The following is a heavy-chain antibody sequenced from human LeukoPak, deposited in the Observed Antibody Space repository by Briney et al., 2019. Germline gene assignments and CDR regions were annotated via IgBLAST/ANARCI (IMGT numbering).Heavy chain of an antibody. CDR1: GGSISSYY. V-gene: IGHV4-59*12. Sequence: PSETLSLTCTVSGGSISSYYWSWIRQPPGKGLEWIGYIYYSGGANYHPSLKSRVTISVDTSKNRFSLRLSSVTAADAAVYYCARVWELSDAFDIWGQGTMVTVSS. CDR3: ARVWELSDAFDI. D-gene: IGHD1-26*01. CDR2: IYYSGGA. J-gene: IGHJ3*02.